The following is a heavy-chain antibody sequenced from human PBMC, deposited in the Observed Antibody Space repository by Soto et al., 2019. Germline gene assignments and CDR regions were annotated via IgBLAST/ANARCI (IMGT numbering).Heavy chain of an antibody. D-gene: IGHD2-21*02. Sequence: GGSLRLSCAAFGFTFSSYAMSWVRQAPGKGLEWVSAISGSGGSTYYADSVKGRFTISRDNSKNTLYLQMNSLRAEDTAVYYCAKDRVIVVVTAILDYWGQGTLVTVSS. V-gene: IGHV3-23*01. CDR3: AKDRVIVVVTAILDY. CDR1: GFTFSSYA. CDR2: ISGSGGST. J-gene: IGHJ4*02.